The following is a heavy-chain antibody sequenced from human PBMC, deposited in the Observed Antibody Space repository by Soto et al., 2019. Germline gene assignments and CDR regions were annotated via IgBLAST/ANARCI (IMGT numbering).Heavy chain of an antibody. CDR1: GFSLSTSGVG. J-gene: IGHJ3*02. D-gene: IGHD5-12*01. V-gene: IGHV2-5*02. Sequence: SGPTLVKPTQTLTLTCTFSGFSLSTSGVGVGWIRQPPGKALEWLALIYWDDDKRYSPSLKSRLTITKDTSKNQVVLTMTNMDPVDTATYYCAHQYSGYHGRVQGAFDIWGQGTMVTVSS. CDR2: IYWDDDK. CDR3: AHQYSGYHGRVQGAFDI.